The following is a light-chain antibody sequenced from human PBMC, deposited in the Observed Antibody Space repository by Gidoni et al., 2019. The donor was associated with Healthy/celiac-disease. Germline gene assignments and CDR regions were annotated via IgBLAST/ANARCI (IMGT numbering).Light chain of an antibody. Sequence: DIQMPQSPCSLSAYVGDRVTITCQASQDISNYLNWYQQKPGKAPKLLIYDASNLETGVPSRFSGSGSGTDFTFTISSLQPEDIATYYCQQYDNLLLTFGGGTKVEIK. J-gene: IGKJ4*01. CDR2: DAS. V-gene: IGKV1-33*01. CDR3: QQYDNLLLT. CDR1: QDISNY.